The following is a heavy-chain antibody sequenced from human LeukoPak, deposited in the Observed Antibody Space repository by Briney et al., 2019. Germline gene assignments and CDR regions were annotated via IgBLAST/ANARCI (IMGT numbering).Heavy chain of an antibody. CDR1: GFTFSSYW. CDR2: INQDGSGQ. J-gene: IGHJ4*02. CDR3: ARKVGKYSGWYNY. Sequence: PGGSLRLSCGASGFTFSSYWMSWVRQAPGKGLEWVANINQDGSGQYYVDSVKGRFTIFRDNAKNSLSLQMNSLRAEDTAMYYCARKVGKYSGWYNYWGQGTLVTVSS. V-gene: IGHV3-7*01. D-gene: IGHD6-19*01.